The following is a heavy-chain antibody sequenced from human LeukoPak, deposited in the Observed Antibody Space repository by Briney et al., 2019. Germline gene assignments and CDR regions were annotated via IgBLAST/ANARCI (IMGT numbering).Heavy chain of an antibody. V-gene: IGHV3-33*01. Sequence: GRSLRLSCAASGFTFSHYGMHWVRQAPGTGLEWVAVIWYDGSNKYYADSVKGRFTISRDNSKDTVYLQMNSLRDEDTAVYYCASTSGDGDPTHYGMDVWGKGTTVTVSS. D-gene: IGHD4-17*01. CDR2: IWYDGSNK. CDR1: GFTFSHYG. CDR3: ASTSGDGDPTHYGMDV. J-gene: IGHJ6*04.